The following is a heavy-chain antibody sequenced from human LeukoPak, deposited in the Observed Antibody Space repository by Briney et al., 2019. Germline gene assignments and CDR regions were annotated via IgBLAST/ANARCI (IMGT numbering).Heavy chain of an antibody. CDR1: GFIFSGSA. CDR2: IRSKANSYAT. J-gene: IGHJ4*02. CDR3: TRPFIIYYGSGSYYNADY. V-gene: IGHV3-73*01. Sequence: GGSLRLSCAASGFIFSGSAMHWVRQASGKGLEWVGRIRSKANSYATAYAASVKGRFTISRDDSKNTAYLQMNSLKTEDTAVYYCTRPFIIYYGSGSYYNADYWGQGTLVTVSS. D-gene: IGHD3-10*01.